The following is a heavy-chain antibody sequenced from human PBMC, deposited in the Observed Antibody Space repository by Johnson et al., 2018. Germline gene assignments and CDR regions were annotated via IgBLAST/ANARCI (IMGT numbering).Heavy chain of an antibody. CDR3: TRQELVRGAYYYYYGMDV. D-gene: IGHD3-10*01. V-gene: IGHV3-73*01. CDR1: GFTFSGSA. J-gene: IGHJ6*02. Sequence: VQLVQSGGGLVQPGGSLKLSCAASGFTFSGSAMHWVRQASGKGLEWVGRIRSKANSYATAYAASVKGRFTISRDDSKNTAYLQMNSLKTEDTAVYYCTRQELVRGAYYYYYGMDVWGQGATVTVSS. CDR2: IRSKANSYAT.